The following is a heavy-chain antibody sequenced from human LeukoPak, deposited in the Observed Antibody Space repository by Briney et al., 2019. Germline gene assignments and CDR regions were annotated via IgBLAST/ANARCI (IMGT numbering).Heavy chain of an antibody. Sequence: PGGSLRLSCAASGFTFSSYWMSWVRQAPGKGLEWVANIKQDGSEKYYVDSVKGRFTISRDNAKNSLYLQMNSLRAEDTAVYYCARDGEWELSGAFDIWGQGTMVTVSS. CDR1: GFTFSSYW. V-gene: IGHV3-7*01. D-gene: IGHD1-26*01. CDR2: IKQDGSEK. J-gene: IGHJ3*02. CDR3: ARDGEWELSGAFDI.